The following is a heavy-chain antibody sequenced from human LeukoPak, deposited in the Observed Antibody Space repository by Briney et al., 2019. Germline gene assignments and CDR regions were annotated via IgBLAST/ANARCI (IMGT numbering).Heavy chain of an antibody. J-gene: IGHJ4*02. CDR2: INSDGSST. CDR1: GFTFSSYW. D-gene: IGHD3-10*01. CDR3: AKDGGSGSGPVDY. Sequence: GGSLRLSCAASGFTFSSYWVHWVRQASGKGLVWVSRINSDGSSTSYADSVKGRFTISRDNAKNTLYLQMNSLRTEDTALYYCAKDGGSGSGPVDYWGQGTLVTVSS. V-gene: IGHV3-74*01.